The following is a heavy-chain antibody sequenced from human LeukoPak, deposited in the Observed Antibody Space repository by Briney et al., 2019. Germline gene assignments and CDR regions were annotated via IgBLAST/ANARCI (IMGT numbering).Heavy chain of an antibody. CDR1: GGTFSSYA. D-gene: IGHD3-3*01. CDR3: ARARFLEWFSYYGMDV. CDR2: IIPIFGTA. Sequence: SVKVSCKASGGTFSSYAISWVRQAPGQGLEWMEGIIPIFGTANYAQKFQGRVTITADESTSTAYMELSSLRSEDTAVYYCARARFLEWFSYYGMDVWGQGTTVTVSS. V-gene: IGHV1-69*13. J-gene: IGHJ6*02.